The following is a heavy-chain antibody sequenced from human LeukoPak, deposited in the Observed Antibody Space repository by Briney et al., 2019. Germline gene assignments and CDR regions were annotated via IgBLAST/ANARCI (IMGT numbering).Heavy chain of an antibody. J-gene: IGHJ4*02. CDR3: TSNLYSGSYYYAY. Sequence: KPSETLSLTCNVSGYSISSGYYWGWIRQPPGKGLEWIGSVYHSGSSYFNPSLKSRVTISLDTSRDQFSLKLSSVTAADTAMYYCTSNLYSGSYYYAYWGQETLVTVSS. CDR1: GYSISSGYY. V-gene: IGHV4-38-2*02. D-gene: IGHD1-26*01. CDR2: VYHSGSS.